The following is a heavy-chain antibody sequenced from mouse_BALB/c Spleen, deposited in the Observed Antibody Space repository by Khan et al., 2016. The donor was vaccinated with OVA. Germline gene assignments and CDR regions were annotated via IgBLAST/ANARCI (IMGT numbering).Heavy chain of an antibody. J-gene: IGHJ4*01. V-gene: IGHV3-2*02. D-gene: IGHD4-1*01. Sequence: EVQLQESGPGLVKPSQSLSLTCTVTGYSITSDYAWNWIRQFPGNKLEWMGCISYCGSTNYSPSLKSRISITRDTSKNQFFLQLNSVTAEDTATYYCASELGRYYAMDYWGQGTSVTVSS. CDR3: ASELGRYYAMDY. CDR2: ISYCGST. CDR1: GYSITSDYA.